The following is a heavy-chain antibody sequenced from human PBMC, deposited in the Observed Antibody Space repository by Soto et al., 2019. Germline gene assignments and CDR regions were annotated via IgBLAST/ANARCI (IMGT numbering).Heavy chain of an antibody. CDR3: AKEDIVVVPAAIDYYYGMDV. J-gene: IGHJ6*02. D-gene: IGHD2-2*01. CDR2: ISGSGGST. V-gene: IGHV3-23*01. Sequence: GGSLRLSCAASGFTFSSYAMSWVRQAPGKGLEWVSAISGSGGSTYYADSVKGRFTISRDNSKNTLYLQMNSLRAEDTAVYYCAKEDIVVVPAAIDYYYGMDVWGQGTTVTVSS. CDR1: GFTFSSYA.